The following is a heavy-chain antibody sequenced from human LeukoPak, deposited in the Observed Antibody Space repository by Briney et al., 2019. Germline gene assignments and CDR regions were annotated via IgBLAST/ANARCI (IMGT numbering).Heavy chain of an antibody. J-gene: IGHJ4*02. CDR3: AKGPLWGRSFQGCDY. CDR1: GFTFSSYA. D-gene: IGHD7-27*01. V-gene: IGHV3-23*01. CDR2: ISGSGGST. Sequence: PGGSLRLSCAASGFTFSSYAMSWVRQAPRKGLEWVSAISGSGGSTYYADSVKGRFTISRDNSKNTLYLQMNSLRAEDTAVYYCAKGPLWGRSFQGCDYWGQGTLVTVSS.